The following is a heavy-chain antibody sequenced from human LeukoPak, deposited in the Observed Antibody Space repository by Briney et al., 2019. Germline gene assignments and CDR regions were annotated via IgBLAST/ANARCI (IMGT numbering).Heavy chain of an antibody. CDR3: AKQLGYCSDGSCYFPY. CDR2: ISNNGGYT. D-gene: IGHD2-15*01. V-gene: IGHV3-23*01. CDR1: GFTFSSSA. Sequence: GGSLRLSCAASGFTFSSSAKSWVRQAPGKGLEWVSAISNNGGYTYYADSVQGRFTISRDNSKSTLCLQMNSLRAEDTAVYYCAKQLGYCSDGSCYFPYWGQGTLVTVSS. J-gene: IGHJ4*02.